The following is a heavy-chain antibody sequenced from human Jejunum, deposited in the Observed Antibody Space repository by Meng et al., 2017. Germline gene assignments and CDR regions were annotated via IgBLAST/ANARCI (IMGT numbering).Heavy chain of an antibody. CDR1: GFTFSSYS. V-gene: IGHV3-21*01. CDR3: ARFETAVYYSSGGDL. D-gene: IGHD3-10*01. J-gene: IGHJ6*01. Sequence: GGSLRLSCTTSGFTFSSYSMNWVRQAPGKGLEWVASISGESAYIIYAESVKGRFIISRDNAKNSLYLQMDSLRADDTALYYCARFETAVYYSSGGDLWGQGTTVTCYS. CDR2: ISGESAYI.